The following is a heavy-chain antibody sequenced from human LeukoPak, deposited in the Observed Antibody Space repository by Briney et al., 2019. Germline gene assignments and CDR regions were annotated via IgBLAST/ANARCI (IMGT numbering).Heavy chain of an antibody. J-gene: IGHJ4*02. D-gene: IGHD1-26*01. CDR3: ARVGATHTPDFDY. CDR1: GFTFSSYS. Sequence: KPGGSLRLSCAASGFTFSSYSMNWVRQAPGKGLEWVSSISSSSSYIYYADSVKGRFTISRDNAKNSLYLQMNSLRAEDTAVYYCARVGATHTPDFDYWGQGALVTVSS. CDR2: ISSSSSYI. V-gene: IGHV3-21*01.